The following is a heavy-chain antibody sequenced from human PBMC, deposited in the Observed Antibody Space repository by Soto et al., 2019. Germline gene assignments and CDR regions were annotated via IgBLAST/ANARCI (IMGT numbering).Heavy chain of an antibody. V-gene: IGHV4-38-2*01. CDR1: GYSISSGYY. CDR3: ARVGDSSGYYPIDY. D-gene: IGHD3-22*01. J-gene: IGHJ4*02. CDR2: IYHGGSP. Sequence: SETLSLTCAVSGYSISSGYYWGWIRQPPGKGLEWIGNIYHGGSPYYNPSLRSRVTISVDTSKNQFSLKLSSVTAADTAVYYCARVGDSSGYYPIDYWGQGTLVTVSS.